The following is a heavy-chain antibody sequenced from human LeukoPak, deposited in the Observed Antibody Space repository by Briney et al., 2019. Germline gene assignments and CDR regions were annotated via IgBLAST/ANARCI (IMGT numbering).Heavy chain of an antibody. V-gene: IGHV3-48*04. D-gene: IGHD6-19*01. Sequence: GGSLRLSCAASGFTFSSYSMNWVRQAPGKGLEWVSYISSSSSTIYYADSVKGRFTISRDNAKNSLYLQMNSLRAEDTAVYYCASPTEAVALDYWGQGTLVTVSS. CDR2: ISSSSSTI. J-gene: IGHJ4*02. CDR1: GFTFSSYS. CDR3: ASPTEAVALDY.